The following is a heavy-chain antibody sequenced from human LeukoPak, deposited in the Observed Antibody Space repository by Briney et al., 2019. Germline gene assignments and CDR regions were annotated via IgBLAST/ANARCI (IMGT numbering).Heavy chain of an antibody. D-gene: IGHD2-2*02. CDR1: GYSFSTYW. V-gene: IGHV5-51*01. CDR3: ARHGAEYCSSTSCYNLDY. J-gene: IGHJ4*02. Sequence: GESLKISCKASGYSFSTYWIGWVRQMPGKGLEWMGIIYPGDSDTRYSPSFQGQVTISADKSISTAYLQWSSLKASDTAMYYCARHGAEYCSSTSCYNLDYWGQGTLVTVFS. CDR2: IYPGDSDT.